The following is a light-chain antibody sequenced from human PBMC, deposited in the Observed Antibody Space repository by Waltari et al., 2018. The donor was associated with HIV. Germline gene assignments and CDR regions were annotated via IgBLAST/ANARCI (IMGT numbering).Light chain of an antibody. Sequence: QSALTQPRSVSGSPGQSVTISCTGTSSDVGGYNYVSWYQQHPCNAPKLMIYDVSKRPSVVPVHFSCSKSCNPASLTISGLQAEDEADYYCCSYAGSYTFGVFGGGTKLTVL. CDR2: DVS. CDR1: SSDVGGYNY. V-gene: IGLV2-11*01. J-gene: IGLJ2*01. CDR3: CSYAGSYTFGV.